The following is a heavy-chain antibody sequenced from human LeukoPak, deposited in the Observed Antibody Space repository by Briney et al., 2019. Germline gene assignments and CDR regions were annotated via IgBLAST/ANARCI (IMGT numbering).Heavy chain of an antibody. V-gene: IGHV3-23*01. CDR1: GFTFSSYA. D-gene: IGHD2-2*03. CDR2: ISGSGGST. CDR3: ANSGYCSSTSCFFDY. Sequence: GGSLRLSCAASGFTFSSYAMSWVRQAPGKGLEWVPAISGSGGSTYYADSVKGRFTISRDNSKNTLYLQMNSLRAEDTAVYYCANSGYCSSTSCFFDYWGQGTLVTVSS. J-gene: IGHJ4*02.